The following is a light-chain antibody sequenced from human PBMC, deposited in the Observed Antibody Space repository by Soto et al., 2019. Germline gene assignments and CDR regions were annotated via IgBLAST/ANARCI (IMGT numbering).Light chain of an antibody. CDR3: CSYAGSSTFGV. CDR1: SSDVGSYNL. CDR2: EGS. J-gene: IGLJ3*02. V-gene: IGLV2-23*03. Sequence: QSVLTQPASVSGSPGQSITISCTGTSSDVGSYNLVSWYQQHPGKAPKHMIYEGSKRPSGVSNRFSGSKSGNTASLTISGLQAEDEADYYCCSYAGSSTFGVFGGGTQLTVL.